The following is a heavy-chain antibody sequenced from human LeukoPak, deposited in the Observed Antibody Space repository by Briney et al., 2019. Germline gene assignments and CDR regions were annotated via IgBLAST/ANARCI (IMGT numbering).Heavy chain of an antibody. CDR2: INHSGST. V-gene: IGHV4-34*01. J-gene: IGHJ4*02. CDR1: GGSISSYY. CDR3: AVGATTRSDY. Sequence: SETLSLTCTVSGGSISSYYGSWIRQPPGKGLEWIGEINHSGSTNYNPSLKSRVTISVDTSKNQFSLKLSSVTAADTAVYYCAVGATTRSDYWGQGTLVTVSS. D-gene: IGHD1-26*01.